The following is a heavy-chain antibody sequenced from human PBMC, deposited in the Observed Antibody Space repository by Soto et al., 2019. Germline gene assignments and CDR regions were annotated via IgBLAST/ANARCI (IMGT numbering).Heavy chain of an antibody. V-gene: IGHV3-23*01. CDR3: AKRSSSSTFDY. Sequence: EVQLLESGGGLVQPGESLRLSCAASGFTFSSYAMSWVRQAPGKGLEWVSVISGSDDSTYYADSVKGRFTISRDNSKNTPYLQMNSLRAEDKAVYYCAKRSSSSTFDYWGQGTLVTVSS. CDR2: ISGSDDST. J-gene: IGHJ4*02. CDR1: GFTFSSYA. D-gene: IGHD6-6*01.